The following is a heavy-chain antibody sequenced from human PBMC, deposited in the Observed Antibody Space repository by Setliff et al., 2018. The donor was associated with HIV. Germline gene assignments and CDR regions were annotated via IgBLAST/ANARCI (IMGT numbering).Heavy chain of an antibody. CDR3: ATSVPTYYYDSSGRHNDAFDI. Sequence: GGSLRLSCAASGYTLTELSMHWVRQAPGKGLEWMGGFDPEDGETIYAQKFQGRVTMTEDTSTDTAYMDLSSLRSEDTAVYYCATSVPTYYYDSSGRHNDAFDIWGQGTMVTVSS. CDR2: FDPEDGET. CDR1: GYTLTELS. J-gene: IGHJ3*02. V-gene: IGHV1-24*01. D-gene: IGHD3-22*01.